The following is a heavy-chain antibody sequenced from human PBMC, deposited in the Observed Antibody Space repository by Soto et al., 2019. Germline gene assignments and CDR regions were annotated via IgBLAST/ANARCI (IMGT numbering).Heavy chain of an antibody. J-gene: IGHJ4*02. Sequence: QLQLQESGPGLVKPSETLSLTCTVSGGSISSSSYYWGWIRQPPGKGLEWIGSIYYSGSTYYNPSLKSRVTISVDTSENQFALKLSSVTAADTAVYYCARHTPAISISDHWGQGTLGTVSS. D-gene: IGHD2-15*01. CDR2: IYYSGST. CDR3: ARHTPAISISDH. CDR1: GGSISSSSYY. V-gene: IGHV4-39*01.